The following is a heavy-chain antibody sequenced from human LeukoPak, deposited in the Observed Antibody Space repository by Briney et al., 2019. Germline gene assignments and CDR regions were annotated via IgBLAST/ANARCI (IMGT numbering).Heavy chain of an antibody. CDR3: ARQYDSSGYGVPHYYYGMDV. Sequence: SETLSLTCTVSGGSISSYYWSWIRQPPGKGLEWIGYIYYSGSTNYNPSLKSRVTISVDTSKNQFSLKLSSVTAADTAVYYCARQYDSSGYGVPHYYYGMDVWGQGTTVTVS. V-gene: IGHV4-59*08. CDR2: IYYSGST. J-gene: IGHJ6*02. CDR1: GGSISSYY. D-gene: IGHD3-22*01.